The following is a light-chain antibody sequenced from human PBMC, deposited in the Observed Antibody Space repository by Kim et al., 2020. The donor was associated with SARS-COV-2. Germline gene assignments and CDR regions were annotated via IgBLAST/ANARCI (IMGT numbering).Light chain of an antibody. CDR3: QVWDSSTGV. Sequence: SYELTQPLSVSVALGQTARLTCGGNNLGSKNVHWYKQKPGQAPVLVIYRDSNRPSGIPERFSGSNSGNTATLTISRAQAGDEAGYYCQVWDSSTGVFGGGTQLTVL. CDR2: RDS. V-gene: IGLV3-9*01. CDR1: NLGSKN. J-gene: IGLJ3*02.